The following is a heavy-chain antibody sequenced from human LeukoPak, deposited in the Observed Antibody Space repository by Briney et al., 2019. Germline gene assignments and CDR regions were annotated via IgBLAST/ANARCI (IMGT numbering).Heavy chain of an antibody. J-gene: IGHJ6*03. CDR1: GGSISTYY. V-gene: IGHV4-59*01. CDR3: ASSVEGYYYYYMDV. D-gene: IGHD3-3*01. Sequence: SETLSLTCTVSGGSISTYYWSWIRQPPGKGLEWIGYIYYSGNTKYNPSLKRRVTISVDTSKNQFSLKLSSVTAADTAVYYCASSVEGYYYYYMDVWGRGATVTISS. CDR2: IYYSGNT.